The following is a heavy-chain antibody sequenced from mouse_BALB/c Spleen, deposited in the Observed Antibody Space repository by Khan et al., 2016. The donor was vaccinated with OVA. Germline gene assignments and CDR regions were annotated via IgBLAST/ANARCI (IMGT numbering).Heavy chain of an antibody. CDR1: GYTFTDFT. V-gene: IGHV1S137*01. J-gene: IGHJ3*01. CDR2: ISTYYGHA. CDR3: TGGGGGNRFAY. Sequence: QVQLQQSGAEVVRPGVSVKVSCEGSGYTFTDFTLHWVKQSHAMSLEWIGVISTYYGHATYNQKFKDKATMTVDKSSSTAYMELARLTSEDSAIXYCTGGGGGNRFAYWGQGTLVTVSA.